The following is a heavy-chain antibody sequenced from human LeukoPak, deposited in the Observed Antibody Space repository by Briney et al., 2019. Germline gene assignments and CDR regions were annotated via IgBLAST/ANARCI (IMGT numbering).Heavy chain of an antibody. CDR3: ARENVDP. Sequence: GGSLRLSCAASGFTFNNYWMHRVRHPPGKGLLWVSRINTDGSTTTYADSVKGRFTISRDNAKNMVYLQMNSLRGEDTAVYYCARENVDPWGQGTQVTVSS. CDR2: INTDGSTT. CDR1: GFTFNNYW. J-gene: IGHJ5*02. D-gene: IGHD1-1*01. V-gene: IGHV3-74*01.